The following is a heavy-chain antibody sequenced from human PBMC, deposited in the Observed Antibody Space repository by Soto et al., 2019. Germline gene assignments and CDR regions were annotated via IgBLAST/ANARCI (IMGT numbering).Heavy chain of an antibody. V-gene: IGHV4-59*01. J-gene: IGHJ4*02. CDR3: ARGGGSPYHNHEFGF. Sequence: SETLSLTCTVSGASITQYYWNWIRQSPGKGLEWIVSVSSTGSTVFNPSLTSRVTVSLDTSKNQFSLTLNSVTAADTAVYYCARGGGSPYHNHEFGFWGQGTLVTVSS. D-gene: IGHD6-13*01. CDR2: VSSTGST. CDR1: GASITQYY.